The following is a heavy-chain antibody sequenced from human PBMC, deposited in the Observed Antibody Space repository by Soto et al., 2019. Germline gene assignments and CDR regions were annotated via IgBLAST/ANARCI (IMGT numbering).Heavy chain of an antibody. D-gene: IGHD6-19*01. CDR2: ISSSGSTI. J-gene: IGHJ5*02. V-gene: IGHV3-11*01. Sequence: XGSRSLSCAASGFSLSDNYMSWIRQAPGKGLEWVSYISSSGSTIYYADAVKGRFTISRDNAKNSLYLQMNSLRAEDTAVYYCARDTYSSGWYRGWVDAWGQGTLVTVSS. CDR1: GFSLSDNY. CDR3: ARDTYSSGWYRGWVDA.